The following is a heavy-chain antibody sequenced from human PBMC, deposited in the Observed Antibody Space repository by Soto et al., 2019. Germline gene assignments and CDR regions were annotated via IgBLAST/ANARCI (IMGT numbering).Heavy chain of an antibody. CDR1: GGSINSSSYF. J-gene: IGHJ5*02. CDR3: AIHYSRGSRNWFDP. D-gene: IGHD6-19*01. CDR2: IYYSGST. Sequence: QLQLQESGPGLVKPSETLSLTCSVSGGSINSSSYFWGWVRQPPGTGLEWIGSIYYSGSTYYNPSLRCRVTISGETSKNQSTLQLSSVTAADTAVFYCAIHYSRGSRNWFDPWGQGTLVTIAS. V-gene: IGHV4-39*01.